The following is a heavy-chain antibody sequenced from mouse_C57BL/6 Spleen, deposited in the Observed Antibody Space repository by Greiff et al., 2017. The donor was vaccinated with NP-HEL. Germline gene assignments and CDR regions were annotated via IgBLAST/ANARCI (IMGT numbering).Heavy chain of an antibody. D-gene: IGHD2-4*01. CDR2: INPNNGGT. V-gene: IGHV1-18*01. CDR3: ARKDDYDWYFDV. Sequence: VQLQQSGPELVKPGASVKIPCKASGYTFTDYNMDWVKQSHGKSLEWIGDINPNNGGTIYNPTFKGKATLTVDKSSSTAYMELRSLTSEDTAVYYCARKDDYDWYFDVCGTGTTVTVSS. J-gene: IGHJ1*03. CDR1: GYTFTDYN.